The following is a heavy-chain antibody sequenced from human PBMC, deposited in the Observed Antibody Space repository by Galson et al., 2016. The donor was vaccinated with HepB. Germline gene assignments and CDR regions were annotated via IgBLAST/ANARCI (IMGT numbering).Heavy chain of an antibody. V-gene: IGHV3-64D*09. Sequence: SLRLSCAASGFTFSSQGMHWVRQAPGKGLEYVSAIHYNGASTYYADSVKGRFTISRDNSKNMVYLQMSSLRAEDTALYYCVKGPRGGVIIAWGQGTLVTVSS. CDR1: GFTFSSQG. CDR2: IHYNGAST. J-gene: IGHJ4*02. CDR3: VKGPRGGVIIA. D-gene: IGHD3-10*01.